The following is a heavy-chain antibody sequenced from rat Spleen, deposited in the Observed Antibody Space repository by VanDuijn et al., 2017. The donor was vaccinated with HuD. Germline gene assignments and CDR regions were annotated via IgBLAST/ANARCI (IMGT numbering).Heavy chain of an antibody. V-gene: IGHV5S13*01. J-gene: IGHJ3*01. Sequence: EVQLVESGGGLVQPGRSLKLSCAASGFTFSNYDMAWVRQAPTKGLEWIASISTGGGNTYYRDSVKGRFTISRDNAKNTQYLQMDRLRSEDTATYYCARHGIYNNYGWFAYWGQGTLVTVSA. CDR2: ISTGGGNT. D-gene: IGHD1-10*01. CDR3: ARHGIYNNYGWFAY. CDR1: GFTFSNYD.